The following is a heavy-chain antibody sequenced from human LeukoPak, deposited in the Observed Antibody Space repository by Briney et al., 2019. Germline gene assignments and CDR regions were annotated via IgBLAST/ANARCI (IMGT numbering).Heavy chain of an antibody. V-gene: IGHV1-69*06. D-gene: IGHD5-18*01. Sequence: GASVKVSCKASGGTFSSYAISWVRQAPGQGLEWMGGIIPIFGTANYAQKFQGRVTITADKSTSTAYMELSSLRSEDTAVYYCARAGWIQLWSQPHYFDYWGQGTLVTVSS. CDR2: IIPIFGTA. CDR3: ARAGWIQLWSQPHYFDY. J-gene: IGHJ4*02. CDR1: GGTFSSYA.